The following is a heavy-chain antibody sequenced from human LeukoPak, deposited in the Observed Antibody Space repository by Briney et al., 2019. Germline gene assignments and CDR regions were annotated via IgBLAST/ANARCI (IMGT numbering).Heavy chain of an antibody. V-gene: IGHV3-23*01. CDR2: ISSRGDST. CDR1: GFIFSNYA. J-gene: IGHJ4*02. D-gene: IGHD6-19*01. Sequence: GGSLILSCAASGFIFSNYAMSWVRQVPGRGLEWVSTISSRGDSTYVADSVKGRFTISRDNSKNSLYLQMNTVRAEETAVYYCVKGPRPDITVAHTVENWGQGTLVTVSS. CDR3: VKGPRPDITVAHTVEN.